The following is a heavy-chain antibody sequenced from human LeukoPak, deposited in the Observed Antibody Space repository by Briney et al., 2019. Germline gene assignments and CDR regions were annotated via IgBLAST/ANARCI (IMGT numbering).Heavy chain of an antibody. Sequence: SETLSLTCNVSGGSISGSRRYWGWVRQPPGGGLGGFGSIRYIGTTYYNPSLQSRLTISVDNSQNQFSLKLKSVTAADTSMYYCTRQLSWASDTGDSWGQGTLVTVSS. CDR3: TRQLSWASDTGDS. D-gene: IGHD6-13*01. J-gene: IGHJ5*01. V-gene: IGHV4-39*01. CDR1: GGSISGSRRY. CDR2: IRYIGTT.